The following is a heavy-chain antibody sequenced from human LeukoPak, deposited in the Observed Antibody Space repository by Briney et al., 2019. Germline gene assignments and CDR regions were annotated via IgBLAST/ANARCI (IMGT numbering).Heavy chain of an antibody. CDR1: GFTFSSCA. V-gene: IGHV3-23*01. J-gene: IGHJ6*02. Sequence: PGGSLRLSCAASGFTFSSCAMSWVRQAPGKGLEWVSAISGSGGSTFYADFVKGRFTISRDNSKNTLYLQMNSLRAEDTAVYYCAKDLGTYYYGSVIYYYYYYGMDVWGQGTTVTVSS. CDR3: AKDLGTYYYGSVIYYYYYYGMDV. CDR2: ISGSGGST. D-gene: IGHD3-10*01.